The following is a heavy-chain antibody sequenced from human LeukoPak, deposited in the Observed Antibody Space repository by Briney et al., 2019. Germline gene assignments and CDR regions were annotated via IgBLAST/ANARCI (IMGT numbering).Heavy chain of an antibody. D-gene: IGHD1-26*01. CDR2: ILPIFGTA. Sequence: SVKVSCKACVGTFSSYVISWVRQAPGQGLEWMGGILPIFGTANYAQKFQGRVTITADESTSTAYMELSSLKSEDTAVYYCARSPDLGEYSGSYGRFDPWGQGTLVTVFS. J-gene: IGHJ5*02. CDR3: ARSPDLGEYSGSYGRFDP. CDR1: VGTFSSYV. V-gene: IGHV1-69*13.